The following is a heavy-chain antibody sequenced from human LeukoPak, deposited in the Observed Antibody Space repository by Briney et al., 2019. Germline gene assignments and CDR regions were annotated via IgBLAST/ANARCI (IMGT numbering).Heavy chain of an antibody. CDR2: IYYRGST. CDR3: ARGGDYGDLRYFDY. J-gene: IGHJ4*02. CDR1: GGSFSSYY. Sequence: SETLSLTCTVSGGSFSSYYWNWIRQPPGKGLEWIGYIYYRGSTNYNPSLKSRVTFSVDTSKNQFSLKLNSVTAADTAVYYCARGGDYGDLRYFDYWGQGTLVTVSS. D-gene: IGHD4-17*01. V-gene: IGHV4-59*01.